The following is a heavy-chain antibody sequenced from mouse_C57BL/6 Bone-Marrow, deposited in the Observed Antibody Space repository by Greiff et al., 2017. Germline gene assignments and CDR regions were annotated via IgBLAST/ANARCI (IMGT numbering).Heavy chain of an antibody. CDR3: ARSYDYDDYTMDY. Sequence: VQLQQPGAELVKPGASVKLSCKASGYTFTNYWMHWVKLRPGQGLEWIGMMHPNGGSPDYNEKFKSEGTLSVDKSSRTAYMELSSLTSEDSAVYYCARSYDYDDYTMDYWGQGTSVTVSS. J-gene: IGHJ4*01. CDR1: GYTFTNYW. V-gene: IGHV1-64*01. CDR2: MHPNGGSP. D-gene: IGHD2-4*01.